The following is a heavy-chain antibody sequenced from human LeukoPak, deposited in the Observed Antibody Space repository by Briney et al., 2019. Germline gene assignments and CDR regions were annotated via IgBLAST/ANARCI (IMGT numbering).Heavy chain of an antibody. CDR2: IYSGGDT. V-gene: IGHV3-53*05. D-gene: IGHD4-23*01. Sequence: GGSLRLSCAASGFSVGNNYVTWVRQPPGKGLEWVSVIYSGGDTYYADSVKGRFTISRDNSKNMLYLQMNSLRVEDTAVYYCTDAVAGWGQGTLVTVS. CDR3: TDAVAG. J-gene: IGHJ4*02. CDR1: GFSVGNNY.